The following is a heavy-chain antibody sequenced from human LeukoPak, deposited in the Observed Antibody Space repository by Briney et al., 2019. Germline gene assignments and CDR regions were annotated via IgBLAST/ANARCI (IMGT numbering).Heavy chain of an antibody. CDR1: GFTFSDYY. Sequence: GGSLRLSCAASGFTFSDYYMSWIRQAPGKGLEWVSYISSSSSYTNYADSVKGRFAISRDNTKNSLYLQMNSLRAEDTAVYYCARSTGYSYGYRLDYGGQGTLVTVSS. V-gene: IGHV3-11*06. CDR2: ISSSSSYT. CDR3: ARSTGYSYGYRLDY. J-gene: IGHJ4*02. D-gene: IGHD5-18*01.